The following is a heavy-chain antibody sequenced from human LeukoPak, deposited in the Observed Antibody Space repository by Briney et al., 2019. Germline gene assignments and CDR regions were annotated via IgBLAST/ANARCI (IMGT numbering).Heavy chain of an antibody. V-gene: IGHV3-15*01. CDR1: GFIFNKAW. CDR2: IKNKADGGTT. D-gene: IGHD3-10*01. Sequence: GGSLRLSCAASGFIFNKAWMIWVRLAPGKGLEWVGRIKNKADGGTTDYAAPVKGRFTISRDDSKNTLYLQMNSLKTEDTAVYYCTTSGTLFQYWGQGTLVTVSS. CDR3: TTSGTLFQY. J-gene: IGHJ4*02.